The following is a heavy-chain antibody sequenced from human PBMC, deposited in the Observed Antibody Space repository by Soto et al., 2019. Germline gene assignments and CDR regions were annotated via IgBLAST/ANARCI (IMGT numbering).Heavy chain of an antibody. Sequence: EVQLVESGGGLVQPGGSLRLSCAASGFTFSNYDMNWVRQAPGKGLEWVSSISSSRSYRSYADSVKGRFTISRDNTKNSLYLQMNSLRADETAVYFCARVGIAVAGTYFDYWGQGTLVTVSS. V-gene: IGHV3-21*01. D-gene: IGHD6-19*01. J-gene: IGHJ4*02. CDR2: ISSSRSYR. CDR3: ARVGIAVAGTYFDY. CDR1: GFTFSNYD.